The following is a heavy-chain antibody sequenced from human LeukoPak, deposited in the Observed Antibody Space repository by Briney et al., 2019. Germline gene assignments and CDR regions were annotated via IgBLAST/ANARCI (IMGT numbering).Heavy chain of an antibody. J-gene: IGHJ4*02. CDR2: IYSGGST. Sequence: SGGSLRLSCAASGFTVSSNYMSWVRQAPGKGLEWVSVIYSGGSTYYADSVKGRFTISRDNSKNTLYLQMNGLRAEDTAVYSCARSTYYYDSSGYYYVYYFDYWGQGTLVTVSS. V-gene: IGHV3-53*01. CDR3: ARSTYYYDSSGYYYVYYFDY. D-gene: IGHD3-22*01. CDR1: GFTVSSNY.